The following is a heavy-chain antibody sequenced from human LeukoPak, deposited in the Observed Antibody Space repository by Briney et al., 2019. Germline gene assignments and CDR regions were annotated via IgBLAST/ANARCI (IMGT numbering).Heavy chain of an antibody. CDR2: ISGSGGST. CDR3: AKELTIFGVVIIPPAFDY. J-gene: IGHJ4*02. CDR1: GFTFSSYA. V-gene: IGHV3-23*01. Sequence: GGSLRLSCAASGFTFSSYAMSWVRQAPGKELEWVSAISGSGGSTYYADSVKGRFTISRDNSKNTLYLQMNSLRAEDTAVYYCAKELTIFGVVIIPPAFDYWGQGTLVTVSS. D-gene: IGHD3-3*01.